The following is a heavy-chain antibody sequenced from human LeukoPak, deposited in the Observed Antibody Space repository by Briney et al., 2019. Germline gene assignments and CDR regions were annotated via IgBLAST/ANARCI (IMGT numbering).Heavy chain of an antibody. CDR1: GFTFSTYA. J-gene: IGHJ6*03. V-gene: IGHV3-23*01. CDR3: AKTRGVSQYYYYYMDV. Sequence: GGSLRLSCAASGFTFSTYAMSWVRQAPGKGLEWVSAISGSGDTTYYADSVKGRFTISRDNSKNTLYLQMNSLRAEDTAVYYCAKTRGVSQYYYYYMDVWGKGTTVTVSS. CDR2: ISGSGDTT. D-gene: IGHD2-2*01.